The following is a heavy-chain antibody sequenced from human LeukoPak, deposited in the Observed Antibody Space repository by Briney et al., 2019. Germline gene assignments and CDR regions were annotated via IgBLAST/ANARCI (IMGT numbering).Heavy chain of an antibody. D-gene: IGHD3-10*01. CDR3: AAEITMVRGVIVDY. J-gene: IGHJ4*02. Sequence: SVKVSCKASGFTFTSSAMQWVRQARGQRREGIGWIVVGSGNTNYAQKFQERVTITRDMSTSTAYMELSSLRSEDTAVYYCAAEITMVRGVIVDYWGQGTLVTVSS. CDR1: GFTFTSSA. V-gene: IGHV1-58*02. CDR2: IVVGSGNT.